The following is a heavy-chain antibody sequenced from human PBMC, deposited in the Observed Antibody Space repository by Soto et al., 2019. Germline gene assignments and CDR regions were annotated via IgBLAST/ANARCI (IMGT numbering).Heavy chain of an antibody. CDR3: ATQGRSFD. J-gene: IGHJ2*01. Sequence: IRQPPGKGLEWIGSMYYGGSIYYHPSLKSRVTIPADTSQNQFSLKLNSVPAADRAVSYCATQGRSFD. V-gene: IGHV4-39*01. CDR2: MYYGGSI.